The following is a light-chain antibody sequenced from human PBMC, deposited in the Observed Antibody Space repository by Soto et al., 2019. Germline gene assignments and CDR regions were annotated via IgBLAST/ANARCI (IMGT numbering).Light chain of an antibody. CDR1: SSDVGGYDY. J-gene: IGLJ2*01. CDR3: SSYAGSNKLV. V-gene: IGLV2-8*01. Sequence: QSALTQPRSVSGSPGQSVTISCTGTSSDVGGYDYVSWFQHHPGKVPKLMIYEVSKRPSGVPDRFSGSKSGNTASLTVSGLQAEDEADYYCSSYAGSNKLVFGGGTKVTVL. CDR2: EVS.